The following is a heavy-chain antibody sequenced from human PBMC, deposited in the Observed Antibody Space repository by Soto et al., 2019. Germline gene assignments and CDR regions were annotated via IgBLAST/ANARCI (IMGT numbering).Heavy chain of an antibody. J-gene: IGHJ4*02. V-gene: IGHV4-30-4*01. Sequence: SQTLCLTCSVSGDCISSADYFWTWIRLSPGKGLEWMGYIFHSGTTYYNPSLKGRLLISIEHSKNQFSLRLTSVTAADSAVYFCAREPYLPKARKDFWGPGTLVTVSS. CDR2: IFHSGTT. CDR1: GDCISSADYF. CDR3: AREPYLPKARKDF.